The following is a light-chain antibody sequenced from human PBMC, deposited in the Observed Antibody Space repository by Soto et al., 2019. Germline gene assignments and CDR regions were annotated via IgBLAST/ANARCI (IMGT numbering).Light chain of an antibody. Sequence: EIKMAQSPDTLSVSPGERATLSCRASQSISSKLAWYRQRPGQAPRLLIYGASTRATGVPVRFRGGGSGTEFTLTISGLRSEDFAVYCCQQYDKWPPTFGGGTKVDIK. V-gene: IGKV3-15*01. CDR3: QQYDKWPPT. J-gene: IGKJ4*01. CDR2: GAS. CDR1: QSISSK.